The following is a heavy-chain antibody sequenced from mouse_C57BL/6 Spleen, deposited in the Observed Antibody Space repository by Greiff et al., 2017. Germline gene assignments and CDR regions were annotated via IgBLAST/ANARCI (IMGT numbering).Heavy chain of an antibody. Sequence: EVQLQESGAELVRPGASVKLSCTASGFNIKDDYMHWVKQRPEQGLEWIGWIDPENGDTEYASKFQGKATITADTSSNTAYLQLSSLTSEDTAVYYCTGITTVVADYAMDYWGQGTSVTVSS. CDR3: TGITTVVADYAMDY. D-gene: IGHD1-1*01. CDR1: GFNIKDDY. V-gene: IGHV14-4*01. J-gene: IGHJ4*01. CDR2: IDPENGDT.